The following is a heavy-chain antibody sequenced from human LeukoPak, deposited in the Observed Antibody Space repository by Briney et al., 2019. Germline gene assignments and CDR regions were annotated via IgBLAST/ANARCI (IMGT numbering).Heavy chain of an antibody. V-gene: IGHV3-30*04. CDR3: ARGMDYDILVGPPDY. CDR2: ISDDGSNK. J-gene: IGHJ4*02. D-gene: IGHD3-9*01. Sequence: GGSLRLSCAASEFTFSSYAMHWVRQAPDKGLEWVALISDDGSNKEYADSVKGRFTISRDNSKNSLYLQMNSLRGEDSALYYCARGMDYDILVGPPDYWGQGTLVTVSS. CDR1: EFTFSSYA.